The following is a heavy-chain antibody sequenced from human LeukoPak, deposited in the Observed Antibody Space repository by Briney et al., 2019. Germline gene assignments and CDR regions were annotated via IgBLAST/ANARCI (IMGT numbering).Heavy chain of an antibody. CDR1: GYIFTSYY. Sequence: ASVKVSCKASGYIFTSYYMHWVRQAPGQGLEWMGIVDPSGGSTSYAQKFQGRVTMTRDTSTSTVYMELSSLRSEDTAVYYCARSPYYYDSSGYLLFDYWGQGTLVTVSS. J-gene: IGHJ4*02. D-gene: IGHD3-22*01. CDR3: ARSPYYYDSSGYLLFDY. CDR2: VDPSGGST. V-gene: IGHV1-46*01.